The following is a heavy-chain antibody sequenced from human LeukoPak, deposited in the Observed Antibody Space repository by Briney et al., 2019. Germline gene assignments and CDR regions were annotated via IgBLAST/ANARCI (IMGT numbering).Heavy chain of an antibody. J-gene: IGHJ4*02. D-gene: IGHD6-19*01. CDR3: ARLTDSSGWYFRPSPEYYFDY. CDR1: GGSISSSSYY. V-gene: IGHV4-39*01. Sequence: PSETLSLTCTVSGGSISSSSYYWGWIRQPPGKGLEWIGSIYYSGSTYYNPSLKSRVTISVDTSKNQFSLKLSSVTAADTAVYYCARLTDSSGWYFRPSPEYYFDYWGQGTLVTVSS. CDR2: IYYSGST.